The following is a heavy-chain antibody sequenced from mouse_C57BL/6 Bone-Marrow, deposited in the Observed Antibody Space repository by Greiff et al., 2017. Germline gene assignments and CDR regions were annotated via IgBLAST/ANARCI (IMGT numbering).Heavy chain of an antibody. J-gene: IGHJ4*01. CDR3: ARGTYYYWSSYTCCAMNY. CDR1: GYTFTSYW. Sequence: QVQLQQPGTELVKPGASVKLSCKASGYTFTSYWMHWVKQRPGQGLEWIGNINPSNGGTNYNEKFKSKTTLTVDKSSSTAYMQLSSLTSVDSAVYYCARGTYYYWSSYTCCAMNYWGQGTSVTVSS. V-gene: IGHV1-53*01. D-gene: IGHD1-1*01. CDR2: INPSNGGT.